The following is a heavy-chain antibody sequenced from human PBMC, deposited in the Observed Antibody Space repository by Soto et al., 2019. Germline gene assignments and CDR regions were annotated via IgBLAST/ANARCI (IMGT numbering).Heavy chain of an antibody. D-gene: IGHD4-17*01. CDR2: MNPNSGNT. J-gene: IGHJ4*02. V-gene: IGHV1-8*01. Sequence: QVQLVQSGAEVKKSGASVKVSCKASGYTFTSHDINWVRHATGQGLEWMGCMNPNSGNTGYAQKFQGRVTMTRNTSISTAYMELSSLRSEDTAVYYSARWDYGVYARFDYSGQGTLVTVSS. CDR1: GYTFTSHD. CDR3: ARWDYGVYARFDY.